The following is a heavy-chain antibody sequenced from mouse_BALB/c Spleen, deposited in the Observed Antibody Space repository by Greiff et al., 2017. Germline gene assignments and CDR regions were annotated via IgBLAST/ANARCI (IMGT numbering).Heavy chain of an antibody. CDR1: GFTFSSYA. D-gene: IGHD2-1*01. V-gene: IGHV5-6-5*01. CDR3: ARGDGNYLYYYAMDY. Sequence: EVKLMESGGGLVKPGGSLKLSCAASGFTFSSYAMSWVRQTPEKRLEWVASISSGGSTYYPDSVKGRFTISRDNARNILYLQMSSLRSEDTAMYYCARGDGNYLYYYAMDYWGQGTSVTVSS. J-gene: IGHJ4*01. CDR2: ISSGGST.